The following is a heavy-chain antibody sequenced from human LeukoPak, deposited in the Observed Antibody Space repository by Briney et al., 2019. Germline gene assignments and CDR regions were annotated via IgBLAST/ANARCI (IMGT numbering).Heavy chain of an antibody. CDR2: IDPGDSQT. V-gene: IGHV5-10-1*01. D-gene: IGHD3-22*01. CDR3: ARHSSVLNSFDP. Sequence: GESLKISCKGSAYSFTNYWISWVRQMPGKDLEWMGRIDPGDSQTNYSPSFQGHVTISADKSISTAYLQWSSLKASDTAMYYCARHSSVLNSFDPWGQGTLVTVSS. J-gene: IGHJ5*02. CDR1: AYSFTNYW.